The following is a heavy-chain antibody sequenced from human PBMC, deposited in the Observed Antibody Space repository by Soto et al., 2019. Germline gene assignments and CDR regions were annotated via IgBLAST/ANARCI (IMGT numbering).Heavy chain of an antibody. J-gene: IGHJ4*02. D-gene: IGHD3-16*02. CDR1: GFTFSSYG. V-gene: IGHV3-30*18. CDR3: AKDIRMITFGGVIVD. Sequence: GGSLRLSCAASGFTFSSYGMHWVRQAPGKGLEWVAVISYDGSNKYYADSVKGRFTISRDNSKNTLYLQMNSLRAEDTAVYYCAKDIRMITFGGVIVDWGQGTLVTVSS. CDR2: ISYDGSNK.